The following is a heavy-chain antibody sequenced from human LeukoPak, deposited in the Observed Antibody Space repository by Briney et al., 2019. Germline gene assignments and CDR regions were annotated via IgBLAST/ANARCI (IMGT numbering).Heavy chain of an antibody. CDR1: GFTFSNAW. J-gene: IGHJ4*02. Sequence: KTGGSLRLSCAASGFTFSNAWMTWVRQAPGKGLEWVGRIKSKTDGGTTDYAAPVKGRFTISRDDSKNTLYLQMNSLKTKNTAVYYCTREAVTANGYFDYWGQGTLVTVSS. CDR2: IKSKTDGGTT. V-gene: IGHV3-15*01. D-gene: IGHD2-21*02. CDR3: TREAVTANGYFDY.